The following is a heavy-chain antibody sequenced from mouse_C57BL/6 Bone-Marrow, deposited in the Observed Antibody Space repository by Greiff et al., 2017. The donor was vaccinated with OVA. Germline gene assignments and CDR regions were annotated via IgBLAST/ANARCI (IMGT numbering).Heavy chain of an antibody. Sequence: EVQVVESGGGLVKPGGSLKLSCAASGFTFSSYAMSWVRQTPEKRLEWVATISDGGSYTYYPDNVKGRFTISRDNAKNNLYLQMSHLKSEDTAMYYCAREVITTVVAPAYWGQGTLVTVSA. CDR1: GFTFSSYA. D-gene: IGHD1-1*01. CDR3: AREVITTVVAPAY. J-gene: IGHJ3*01. CDR2: ISDGGSYT. V-gene: IGHV5-4*01.